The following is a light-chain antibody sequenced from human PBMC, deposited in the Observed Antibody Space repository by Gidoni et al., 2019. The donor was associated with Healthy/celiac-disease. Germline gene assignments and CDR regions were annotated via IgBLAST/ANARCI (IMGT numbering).Light chain of an antibody. CDR1: QSVSSN. CDR3: QQYNNWHPRYT. V-gene: IGKV3-15*01. J-gene: IGKJ2*01. Sequence: EIVMTQSPATLSVSPGERATLSCRASQSVSSNLSWYQQKPGQAPRLLIYGASTRATGIPDRFSGSGSGTEFTLTISSLQSEDFAVYYCQQYNNWHPRYTFGQGTKLEIK. CDR2: GAS.